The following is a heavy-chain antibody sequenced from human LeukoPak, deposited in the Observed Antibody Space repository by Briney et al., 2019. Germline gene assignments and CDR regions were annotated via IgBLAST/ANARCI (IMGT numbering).Heavy chain of an antibody. J-gene: IGHJ6*04. CDR1: GGTFSSYA. CDR2: IIPIFGTA. V-gene: IGHV1-69*13. D-gene: IGHD3-9*01. Sequence: RASVEVSCKASGGTFSSYAISWVRQAPGQGFEWMGGIIPIFGTANYAQKFQGRVTITADESTSTAYMELSSLRSEDTAVYYCARVNYDILTGYYVTPDVWGKGTTVTVSS. CDR3: ARVNYDILTGYYVTPDV.